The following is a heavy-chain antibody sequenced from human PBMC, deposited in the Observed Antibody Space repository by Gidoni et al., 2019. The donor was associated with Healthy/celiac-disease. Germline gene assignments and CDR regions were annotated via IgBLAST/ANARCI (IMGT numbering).Heavy chain of an antibody. CDR1: GFTLSSYA. CDR2: ISGSGGST. J-gene: IGHJ4*02. D-gene: IGHD1-26*01. V-gene: IGHV3-23*01. Sequence: EVQLLESGGGLVQPGGSLSLPCAASGFTLSSYAMSWVRPAPGKGLEWVSSISGSGGSTYYADSVNGQFTISRDNSKNTLYLQMNSLRAEDTAVYYCAKGSLWSGSYCDYWGQGTLVTVSS. CDR3: AKGSLWSGSYCDY.